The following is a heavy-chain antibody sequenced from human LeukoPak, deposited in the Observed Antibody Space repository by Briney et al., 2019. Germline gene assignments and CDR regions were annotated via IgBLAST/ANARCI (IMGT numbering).Heavy chain of an antibody. Sequence: GGSLRLSCAASGFTFRSYDMHWVRQATGKGLEWVSAIGTAGDTYYPGSVKGRFTISRENAKNSLYLQMNSLRAGDTAVYYCARYSRTTGTTSNFDYWGQGTLVTVSS. J-gene: IGHJ4*02. V-gene: IGHV3-13*01. CDR2: IGTAGDT. D-gene: IGHD1-1*01. CDR3: ARYSRTTGTTSNFDY. CDR1: GFTFRSYD.